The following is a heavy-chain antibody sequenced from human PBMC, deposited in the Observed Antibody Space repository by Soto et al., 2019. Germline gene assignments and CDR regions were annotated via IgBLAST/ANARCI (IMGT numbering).Heavy chain of an antibody. CDR2: ISASGGST. J-gene: IGHJ3*02. Sequence: EVQLLESGGGLEQPGGSLRLSCAASGFTFSTYAMSWVRQAPGAGLEWVSGISASGGSTYYADSVQGRFTISRDNSKNNLLLQMNSLRAEDTALYYCAQDPNGDYVGAFDIWGPGTMVTVSS. CDR1: GFTFSTYA. CDR3: AQDPNGDYVGAFDI. D-gene: IGHD4-17*01. V-gene: IGHV3-23*01.